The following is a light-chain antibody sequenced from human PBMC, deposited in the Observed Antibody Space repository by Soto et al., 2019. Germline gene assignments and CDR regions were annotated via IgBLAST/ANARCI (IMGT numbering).Light chain of an antibody. J-gene: IGKJ3*01. CDR1: QSVSSY. CDR2: DAS. Sequence: EIVLTQSPATLSLSPGERATLSCRASQSVSSYLAWYQQKPGQAPRLLIYDASNRATGIPARFSGSGSGTDFTPTISSLEPEDFAVYYCQQRSNWTPVFTFGPGTKVDIK. CDR3: QQRSNWTPVFT. V-gene: IGKV3-11*01.